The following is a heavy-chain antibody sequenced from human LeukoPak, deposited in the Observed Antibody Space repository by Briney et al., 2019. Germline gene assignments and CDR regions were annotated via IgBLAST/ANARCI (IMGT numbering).Heavy chain of an antibody. CDR2: IYYSGST. CDR1: GGSISSSSYY. Sequence: SETLSLTCTVSGGSISSSSYYWGWIRQPPGKGLEWIGSIYYSGSTYYNPSLKSRLTISVDTSKNRFSLKLNSVTAADTAVYYCARARSGYSGGRIDYWGQGTLVIVS. J-gene: IGHJ4*02. CDR3: ARARSGYSGGRIDY. V-gene: IGHV4-39*07. D-gene: IGHD5-12*01.